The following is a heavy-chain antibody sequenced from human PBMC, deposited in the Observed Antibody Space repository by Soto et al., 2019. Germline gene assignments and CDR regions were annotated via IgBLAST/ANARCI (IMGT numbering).Heavy chain of an antibody. CDR1: GYTFRNYG. CDR2: ISPYNGNT. CDR3: ARDLVSCSDFWRAYNGGYFDY. D-gene: IGHD3-3*01. Sequence: QVQLVQSGAEVKRPGASVKVSCKASGYTFRNYGITWVRQAPGQGLEWMAWISPYNGNTNYAQDLQGRVTMTTDTSTSTAYMELRSLTSEDTAMYYCARDLVSCSDFWRAYNGGYFDYWGQGTLVTVSS. V-gene: IGHV1-18*01. J-gene: IGHJ4*02.